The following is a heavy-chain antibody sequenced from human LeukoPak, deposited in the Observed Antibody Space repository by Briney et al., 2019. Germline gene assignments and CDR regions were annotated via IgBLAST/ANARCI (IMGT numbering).Heavy chain of an antibody. D-gene: IGHD4/OR15-4a*01. V-gene: IGHV3-23*01. Sequence: GGSLRLSCVASGFSFSTYGMTWVRQAPGKGLEWVSGFGDTGMPHYRDSVKGRFSISRDNSKNTLYLQMNSLRAEDTAVYYCARVGGANYYFDYWGQGTLVTVSS. CDR3: ARVGGANYYFDY. J-gene: IGHJ4*02. CDR2: FGDTGMP. CDR1: GFSFSTYG.